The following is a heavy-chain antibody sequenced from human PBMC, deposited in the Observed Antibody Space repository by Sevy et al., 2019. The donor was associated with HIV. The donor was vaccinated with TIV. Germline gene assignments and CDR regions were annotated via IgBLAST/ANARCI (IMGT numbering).Heavy chain of an antibody. CDR3: AKEGEQWLDYYYGMDV. J-gene: IGHJ6*02. Sequence: GGSLRLSCAASGFTFSTYGMHWVRQAPGKGLEWVAIISYDGSNIYYADSVRGGFTISRDNSKNTLYLQMNSLRADDTALYYCAKEGEQWLDYYYGMDVWGQGTTVTVSS. CDR2: ISYDGSNI. CDR1: GFTFSTYG. D-gene: IGHD6-19*01. V-gene: IGHV3-30*18.